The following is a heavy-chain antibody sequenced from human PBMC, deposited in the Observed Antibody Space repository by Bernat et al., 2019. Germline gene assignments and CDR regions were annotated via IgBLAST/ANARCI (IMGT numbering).Heavy chain of an antibody. CDR1: GFTFSKFW. D-gene: IGHD3-16*01. CDR3: AKGGWYYNSYVDL. J-gene: IGHJ6*04. Sequence: AQLVESGGDLVQPGGSLRLSCAASGFTFSKFWMYWVRQAPGKGLVWVSRINTDGSNTIYADSVKGRFTISRDNAKNTVNLQMNSLRVEDTGVYYCAKGGWYYNSYVDLWGKGTTVTVSS. V-gene: IGHV3-74*01. CDR2: INTDGSNT.